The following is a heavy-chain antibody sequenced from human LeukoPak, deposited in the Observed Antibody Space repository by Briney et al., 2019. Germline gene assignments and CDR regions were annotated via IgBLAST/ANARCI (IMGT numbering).Heavy chain of an antibody. J-gene: IGHJ4*02. D-gene: IGHD6-19*01. Sequence: PSETLSLTCTVSGGSINTNSYSWGWLRQPPGKGLEWIGYIYYSGSTNYNPSLKSRVTMSVDTSKNLFSLKLSSVTAADTAVYYCASGRQWLALWGQGTLVTVSS. CDR3: ASGRQWLAL. CDR2: IYYSGST. CDR1: GGSINTNSYS. V-gene: IGHV4-61*05.